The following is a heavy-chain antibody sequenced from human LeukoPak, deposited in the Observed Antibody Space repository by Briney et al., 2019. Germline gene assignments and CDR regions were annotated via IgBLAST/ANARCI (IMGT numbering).Heavy chain of an antibody. Sequence: SETLTLTCTVSGGSISSYDWSWIRQPAGKGLEWIGRVYTSGSTNYNPSLKSRVTMSVDRSKNQFSLKLSSATAADTAVYYCARADTVHRWFDPWGQGTLVTVSS. J-gene: IGHJ5*02. CDR3: ARADTVHRWFDP. CDR1: GGSISSYD. V-gene: IGHV4-4*07. D-gene: IGHD5-18*01. CDR2: VYTSGST.